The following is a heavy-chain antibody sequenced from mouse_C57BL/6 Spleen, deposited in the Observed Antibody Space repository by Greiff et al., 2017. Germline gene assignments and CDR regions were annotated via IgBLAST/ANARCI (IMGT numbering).Heavy chain of an antibody. J-gene: IGHJ1*03. CDR1: GYTFTSYW. Sequence: VQLQQPGTELVKPGASVKLSCKASGYTFTSYWMHWVKQRPGQGLEWIGNINPSNGGTNYNEKFKSKATLTVDKSSSTAYMQLSSLTSEDSAVYYCARSRYYGRLLWYFDVWGTGTTVTVSS. D-gene: IGHD1-1*01. CDR2: INPSNGGT. V-gene: IGHV1-53*01. CDR3: ARSRYYGRLLWYFDV.